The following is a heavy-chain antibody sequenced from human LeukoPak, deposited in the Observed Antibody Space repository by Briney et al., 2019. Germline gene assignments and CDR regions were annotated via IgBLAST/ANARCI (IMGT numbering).Heavy chain of an antibody. Sequence: GGSLRLSCAASGFTFCSYAMSWVRQAPGKGLEWVSGISGSGGSTFYADSVKGRFTISRDNSKNTLYLEMNSPRAEDTAVYYCAKDLFDGNPLFHFDYWGQGTLVTVSS. CDR1: GFTFCSYA. J-gene: IGHJ4*02. V-gene: IGHV3-23*01. CDR3: AKDLFDGNPLFHFDY. CDR2: ISGSGGST. D-gene: IGHD4-23*01.